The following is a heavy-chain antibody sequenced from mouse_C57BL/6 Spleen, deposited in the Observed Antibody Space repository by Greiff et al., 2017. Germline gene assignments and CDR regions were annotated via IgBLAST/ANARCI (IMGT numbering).Heavy chain of an antibody. J-gene: IGHJ2*01. D-gene: IGHD1-1*01. V-gene: IGHV14-2*01. CDR3: APAYYGSSPSYFDD. Sequence: EVQLQQSGAELVKPGASVKLSCTASGFNIKDYYMHWVKQRTEQGLEWIGRIDPEDGETKYAPKFQGKATITADTSSNTAYLQLSSLTSEDTAINSCAPAYYGSSPSYFDDWGQGTTLTVSS. CDR2: IDPEDGET. CDR1: GFNIKDYY.